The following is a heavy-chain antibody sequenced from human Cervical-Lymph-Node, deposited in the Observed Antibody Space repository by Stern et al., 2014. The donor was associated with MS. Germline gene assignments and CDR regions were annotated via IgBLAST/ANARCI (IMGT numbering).Heavy chain of an antibody. V-gene: IGHV1-69*06. CDR1: GGTFNNHV. J-gene: IGHJ4*02. CDR3: ANRDMGYTYGRHDY. Sequence: QVQLVQSGAEVKKPGSSVKVSCKASGGTFNNHVISWVRQVRGQGLEWMGGIVPLFGTPDYARKFQGRVTITADKSTSTVHMVLSSLHREDTGIYYCANRDMGYTYGRHDYWGQGTLVTVS. CDR2: IVPLFGTP. D-gene: IGHD5-12*01.